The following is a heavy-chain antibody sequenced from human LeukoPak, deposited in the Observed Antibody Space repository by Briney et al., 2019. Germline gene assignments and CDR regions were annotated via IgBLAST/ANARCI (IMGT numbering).Heavy chain of an antibody. CDR1: GFTFSSYS. V-gene: IGHV3-21*01. CDR3: ARDSVPLPFGTRVGASDY. J-gene: IGHJ4*02. CDR2: ISSRSGYI. Sequence: PGGSLRLSCAASGFTFSSYSMNWVRQAPGKGLEWVSSISSRSGYIYYADSVKGRFTISRDNAENSLYLQMDSLRAEDTAVYYCARDSVPLPFGTRVGASDYWGQGTLVTVSS. D-gene: IGHD1-26*01.